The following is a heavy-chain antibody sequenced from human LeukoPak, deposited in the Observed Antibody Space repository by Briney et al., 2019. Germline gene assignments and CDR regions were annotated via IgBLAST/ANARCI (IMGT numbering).Heavy chain of an antibody. J-gene: IGHJ4*02. Sequence: GGSLRLSCAASGFTLTKYGMHWVRQAPGKGLEWVAVISYDGSNKYYADSVKGRFTISRDNSKNTLYLQMNSLRAEDTAVYYCANGHSYYEHCFDYWGQGTLVTVSS. V-gene: IGHV3-30*18. CDR2: ISYDGSNK. CDR3: ANGHSYYEHCFDY. CDR1: GFTLTKYG. D-gene: IGHD4-11*01.